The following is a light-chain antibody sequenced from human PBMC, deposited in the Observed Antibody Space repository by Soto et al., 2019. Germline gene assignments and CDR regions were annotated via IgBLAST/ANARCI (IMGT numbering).Light chain of an antibody. J-gene: IGKJ2*01. Sequence: DIVMTQSPDSLAVSPGERATINCRSSQNILYSSNKNNYLAWYQQKPGQPPKLLIYWASTRQSGVPDRFSGSGAGKDFTLPISSLQAEDVAVYYCQQYYNLPYTFGQGTKLEIK. CDR2: WAS. CDR1: QNILYSSNKNNY. V-gene: IGKV4-1*01. CDR3: QQYYNLPYT.